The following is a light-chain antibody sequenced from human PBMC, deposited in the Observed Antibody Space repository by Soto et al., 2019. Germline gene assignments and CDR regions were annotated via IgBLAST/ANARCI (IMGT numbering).Light chain of an antibody. Sequence: QSALTQPASVSGSPGQSITISCTGTSSDVGSYNLVSWYQQDPGKAPKLMIYEVSKRPSGVSNRFSGSKSGNTASLTISGLQAEDEADYYCCSYAGSSTPSVVFGGGTKLTVL. CDR1: SSDVGSYNL. J-gene: IGLJ2*01. V-gene: IGLV2-23*02. CDR3: CSYAGSSTPSVV. CDR2: EVS.